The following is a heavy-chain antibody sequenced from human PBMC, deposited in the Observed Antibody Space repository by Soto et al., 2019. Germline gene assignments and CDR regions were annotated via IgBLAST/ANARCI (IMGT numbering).Heavy chain of an antibody. V-gene: IGHV3-23*01. J-gene: IGHJ6*02. CDR1: GFTFSSYA. Sequence: EVQLLESGGGLVQPGGSLRLSCAASGFTFSSYAMSWVRQAPGKGLEWVSAISGIGGSTYYADSVKGRFTISRDNTNNTLYLQINILKAEHKAVSYCAKPRIAVAGNHYYYGMDVWGQGTTVTVSS. CDR3: AKPRIAVAGNHYYYGMDV. CDR2: ISGIGGST. D-gene: IGHD6-19*01.